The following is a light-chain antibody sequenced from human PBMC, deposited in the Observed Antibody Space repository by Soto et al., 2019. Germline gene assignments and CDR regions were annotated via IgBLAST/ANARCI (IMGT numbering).Light chain of an antibody. CDR3: QQLYSDPLT. Sequence: IQVTQSPSSLSASVGDRVTITCRASQGITSYLAWYQQKPGKAPKLLIYAASALQTGVSSRFSGSGYGTDFALTISNLQPEDFATYFCQQLYSDPLTFGGGTTVAF. V-gene: IGKV1-9*01. CDR1: QGITSY. CDR2: AAS. J-gene: IGKJ4*01.